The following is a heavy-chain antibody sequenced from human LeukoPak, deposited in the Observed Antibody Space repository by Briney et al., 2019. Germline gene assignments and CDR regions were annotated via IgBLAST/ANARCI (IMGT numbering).Heavy chain of an antibody. Sequence: ASVKVSCKASGYTFTGYYMHWVRQAPGKGLEWMGGFDPEDGETIYAQKFQGRVTMTEDTSTDTAYMELSSLRSEDTAVYYCATPTMIVVVNQKGAFDIWGQGTMVTVSS. CDR2: FDPEDGET. CDR3: ATPTMIVVVNQKGAFDI. CDR1: GYTFTGYY. D-gene: IGHD3-22*01. V-gene: IGHV1-24*01. J-gene: IGHJ3*02.